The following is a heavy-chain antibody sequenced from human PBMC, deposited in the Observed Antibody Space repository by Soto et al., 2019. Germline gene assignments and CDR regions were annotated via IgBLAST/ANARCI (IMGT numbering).Heavy chain of an antibody. CDR3: AREGLSSSLDY. D-gene: IGHD6-13*01. J-gene: IGHJ4*02. CDR1: GGTFSSYT. V-gene: IGHV1-69*08. Sequence: QVQLVQSGAEVKKPGSSVKVSCKASGGTFSSYTISWVRQAPGQGLEWMGRIIPILGIANYAQKFQGRVTIIADKTTSTAYMELSSLRSEDTAVYYCAREGLSSSLDYWGQGTLVTVSS. CDR2: IIPILGIA.